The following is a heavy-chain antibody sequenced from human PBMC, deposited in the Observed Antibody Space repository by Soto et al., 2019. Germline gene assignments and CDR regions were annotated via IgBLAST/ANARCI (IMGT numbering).Heavy chain of an antibody. Sequence: ASVKVSCKASGYTFTSYGISWVRQAPGQGLEWMGWISAYNGNTNYAQKLQGRVTMTTDTSTSTAYMELRSLRSDDTAVYYCARDGWSSGWYVYFDYWGQGTLVTVSS. CDR2: ISAYNGNT. CDR3: ARDGWSSGWYVYFDY. CDR1: GYTFTSYG. J-gene: IGHJ4*02. D-gene: IGHD6-19*01. V-gene: IGHV1-18*01.